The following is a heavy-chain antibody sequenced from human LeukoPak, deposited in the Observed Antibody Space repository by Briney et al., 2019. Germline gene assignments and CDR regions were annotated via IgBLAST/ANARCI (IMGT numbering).Heavy chain of an antibody. CDR1: GYTFTSYA. D-gene: IGHD6-19*01. V-gene: IGHV1-3*01. J-gene: IGHJ4*02. Sequence: ASVKVSCKASGYTFTSYAMHWVRQDPGQRLEWMGWINAGNGNTKYSQKFQGRVTITRDTSASTAYMELGSLRSEDTAVYYCARARQWLAYFDYWGQGTLVTVSS. CDR3: ARARQWLAYFDY. CDR2: INAGNGNT.